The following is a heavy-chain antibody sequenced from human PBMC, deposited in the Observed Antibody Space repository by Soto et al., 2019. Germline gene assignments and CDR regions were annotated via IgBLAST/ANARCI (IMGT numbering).Heavy chain of an antibody. J-gene: IGHJ6*03. CDR2: ISSSSSYI. CDR3: ARQDYIWWGAYYYYIDV. Sequence: EVQLVESGGGLVKPGGSLRLSCAASGFTFSSYSMNWVRQAPGKGLEWVSSISSSSSYIYYADSVKGRFTISRDNDENSLYHKISSVRADDTAVYYCARQDYIWWGAYYYYIDVWGKGTTVTVSS. V-gene: IGHV3-21*01. D-gene: IGHD3-16*01. CDR1: GFTFSSYS.